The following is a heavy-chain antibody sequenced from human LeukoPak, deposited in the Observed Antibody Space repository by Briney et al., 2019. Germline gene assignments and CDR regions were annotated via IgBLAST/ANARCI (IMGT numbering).Heavy chain of an antibody. D-gene: IGHD1-26*01. V-gene: IGHV4-4*07. CDR3: ARAEIVEPTAPFVGSL. J-gene: IGHJ3*01. CDR2: ISADGQA. Sequence: PSETLSLTCAVSGASISTYHWTWIRLPADRGLEWVGRISADGQANYNPSLKSRVTMSIDTSKNQFSLKLISVTAADSAIYYCARAEIVEPTAPFVGSLWGKGQTATASS. CDR1: GASISTYH.